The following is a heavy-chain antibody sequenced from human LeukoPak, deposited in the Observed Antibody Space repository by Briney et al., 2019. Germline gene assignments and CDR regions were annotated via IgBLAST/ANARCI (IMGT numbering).Heavy chain of an antibody. Sequence: PSETLSLTCTVSGGSISSYYWSWLRQPPGKGLEGIGYIYYSWSTNYNPSLKSRVTISVDTSKNQFSLKLSSVTAADTAVYYCARGSRVLRYFDWLPFDPWGQGTLVTVSS. J-gene: IGHJ5*02. D-gene: IGHD3-9*01. V-gene: IGHV4-59*01. CDR1: GGSISSYY. CDR3: ARGSRVLRYFDWLPFDP. CDR2: IYYSWST.